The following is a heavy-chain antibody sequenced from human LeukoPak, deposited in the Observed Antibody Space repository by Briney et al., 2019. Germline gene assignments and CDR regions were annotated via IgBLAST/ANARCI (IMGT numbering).Heavy chain of an antibody. V-gene: IGHV1-69*13. CDR2: IIPIFGTA. J-gene: IGHJ6*02. Sequence: SVKVSCKASGYTFTSYGISWVRQAPGRGLEWMGGIIPIFGTANYAQKFQGRVTITADESTSTAYMELSSLRSEDTAVYYCARDSPVVTPSYYYGMDVWGQGTTVTVSS. CDR3: ARDSPVVTPSYYYGMDV. CDR1: GYTFTSYG. D-gene: IGHD4-23*01.